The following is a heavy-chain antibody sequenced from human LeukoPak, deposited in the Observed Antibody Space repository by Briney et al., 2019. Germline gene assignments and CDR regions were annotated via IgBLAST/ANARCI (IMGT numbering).Heavy chain of an antibody. CDR3: ARRSHLYYDSSVDY. Sequence: PSETLSLTCTVSGGSIRSSSYYWGWIRQPTGQGLEWIGSIYYSWSTYYNASLKSRVTISVDTSKNQFSLKLSSVTAADTAVYYCARRSHLYYDSSVDYWGQGTLVTVSS. V-gene: IGHV4-39*01. D-gene: IGHD3-22*01. CDR1: GGSIRSSSYY. CDR2: IYYSWST. J-gene: IGHJ4*02.